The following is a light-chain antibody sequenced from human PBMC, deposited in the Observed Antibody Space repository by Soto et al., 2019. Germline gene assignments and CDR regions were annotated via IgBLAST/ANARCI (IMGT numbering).Light chain of an antibody. J-gene: IGLJ1*01. V-gene: IGLV2-11*01. CDR3: CSYAGSYTHV. CDR2: DVI. Sequence: QSVLTQPRSLSGSPGQSVTISCTGTSSDVGRYNFVSWYQQHPDKAPKLMIYDVIKRPSGVPDRFYGSKSGSTASLTIYGLQAEDEADYHCCSYAGSYTHVFGTGTKVTVL. CDR1: SSDVGRYNF.